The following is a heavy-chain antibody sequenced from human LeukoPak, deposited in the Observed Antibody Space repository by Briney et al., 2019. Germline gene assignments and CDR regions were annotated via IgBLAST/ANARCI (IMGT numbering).Heavy chain of an antibody. CDR2: IIVSGIT. CDR1: GFTLSSYA. CDR3: AKDYCGGDCNYEAFDI. J-gene: IGHJ3*02. V-gene: IGHV3-23*01. D-gene: IGHD2-21*02. Sequence: GGSLRLSCAASGFTLSSYAMSWVRQAPGKGLEWVSPIIVSGITYHAASVKCRFTFSIDSSKTRLYLQMNRLRAEDTAVYYCAKDYCGGDCNYEAFDIWGQGTMVTVSS.